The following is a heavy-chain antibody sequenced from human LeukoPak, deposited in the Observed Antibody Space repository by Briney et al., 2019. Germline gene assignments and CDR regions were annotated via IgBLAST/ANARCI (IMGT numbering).Heavy chain of an antibody. Sequence: GGSLRLSCAASGFTFDDYAMHWVRQAPGKGLEWVSGISWNSGSIGYADSVKGRLTISRDNAKNSLYLQMNSLRAEDTALYYCAKDYGYDSSGYYDYWGQGTLVTVSS. CDR2: ISWNSGSI. CDR3: AKDYGYDSSGYYDY. J-gene: IGHJ4*02. V-gene: IGHV3-9*01. D-gene: IGHD3-22*01. CDR1: GFTFDDYA.